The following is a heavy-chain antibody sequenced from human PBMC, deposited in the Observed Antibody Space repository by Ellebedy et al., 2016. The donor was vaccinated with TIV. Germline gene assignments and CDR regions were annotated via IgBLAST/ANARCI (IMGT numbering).Heavy chain of an antibody. Sequence: PGGSLRLPCVASGLSFSNYWMNWVRQAPGKGLEWVAFIKQDGSEKFYLDSVKGRFTISRDNAKNSLYLQMNSLGAEDTALYFCVGGSGWLPVSWGQGTQVTVSS. CDR2: IKQDGSEK. D-gene: IGHD6-19*01. CDR3: VGGSGWLPVS. V-gene: IGHV3-7*01. CDR1: GLSFSNYW. J-gene: IGHJ5*02.